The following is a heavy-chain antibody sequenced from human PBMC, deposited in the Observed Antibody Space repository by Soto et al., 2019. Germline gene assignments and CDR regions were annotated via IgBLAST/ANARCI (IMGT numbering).Heavy chain of an antibody. V-gene: IGHV6-1*01. CDR2: TYYRSKWYN. J-gene: IGHJ6*02. Sequence: SQTLSLTCAISGDSVSSNSAAWNWIRQSPSRGLEWLGRTYYRSKWYNDYAVSVKSRITINPDTSKNQFSLQLNSVTPEDTAVCYCARDPKSGSYYPYYYYGMDVWGQGTTVTVSS. CDR1: GDSVSSNSAA. CDR3: ARDPKSGSYYPYYYYGMDV. D-gene: IGHD1-26*01.